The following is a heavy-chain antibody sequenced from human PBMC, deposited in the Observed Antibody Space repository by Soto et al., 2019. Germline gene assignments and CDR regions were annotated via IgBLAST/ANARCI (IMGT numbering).Heavy chain of an antibody. D-gene: IGHD2-8*02. Sequence: QLQLQESGPGLVRPSETLSLTCSVSGTSIRSSNYYWGWVRQPPGKGLEWIGSINYSGRTYQNPSLKSRATISIDTSENQFSLKLTSVTAADTAVYFCARLSGGRSVYFDPWGQGILVTVSS. V-gene: IGHV4-39*01. CDR3: ARLSGGRSVYFDP. J-gene: IGHJ5*02. CDR1: GTSIRSSNYY. CDR2: INYSGRT.